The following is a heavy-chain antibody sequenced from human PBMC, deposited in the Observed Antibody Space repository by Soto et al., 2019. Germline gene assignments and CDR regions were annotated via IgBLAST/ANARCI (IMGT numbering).Heavy chain of an antibody. CDR3: ARGVAASPFDY. Sequence: HLQLQESGSGLVKPSQTLSLTCAVSGGSISSGGYSWSWIRQPPGKGLEWIGYIYHSGSTYYNPSLKSRVTISVDRSKNQFSLKLSSVTAADTAVYYCARGVAASPFDYWGQGTLVTVSS. CDR2: IYHSGST. D-gene: IGHD6-19*01. J-gene: IGHJ4*02. V-gene: IGHV4-30-2*01. CDR1: GGSISSGGYS.